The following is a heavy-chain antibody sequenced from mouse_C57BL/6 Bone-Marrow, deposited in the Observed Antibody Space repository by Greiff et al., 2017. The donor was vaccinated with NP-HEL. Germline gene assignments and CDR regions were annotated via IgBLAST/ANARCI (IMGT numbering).Heavy chain of an antibody. V-gene: IGHV1-81*01. D-gene: IGHD2-5*01. Sequence: VQLQESGAELARPGASVKLSCKASGYTFTSYGISWVKQRTGQGLEWIGEIYPRSGNTYYNEKFKGKATLTADKSSSTAYMELRSLTSEDSAVYFCARGYSNYGFAYWGQGTLVTVSA. CDR1: GYTFTSYG. CDR3: ARGYSNYGFAY. J-gene: IGHJ3*01. CDR2: IYPRSGNT.